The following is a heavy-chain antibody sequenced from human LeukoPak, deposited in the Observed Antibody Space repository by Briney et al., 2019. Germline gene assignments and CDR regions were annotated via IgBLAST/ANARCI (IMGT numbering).Heavy chain of an antibody. CDR2: ISSSSSYI. D-gene: IGHD3-3*01. Sequence: GGSLRLFCAASGFTLSSYSMNWVRQAPGKGLEWVSSISSSSSYIYYADSVKGRFTISRDNAKNSLYLQMNSLRAEDTAVYYCARRLRDYYYYMDVRGKGTTVTVSS. CDR1: GFTLSSYS. V-gene: IGHV3-21*01. J-gene: IGHJ6*03. CDR3: ARRLRDYYYYMDV.